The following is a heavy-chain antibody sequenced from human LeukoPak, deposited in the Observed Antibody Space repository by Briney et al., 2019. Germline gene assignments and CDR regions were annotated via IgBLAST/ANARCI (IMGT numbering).Heavy chain of an antibody. D-gene: IGHD5-24*01. CDR3: ARGPDGYNPYYYYGMDV. V-gene: IGHV3-74*01. CDR1: GFTFSSYW. Sequence: GGSLRLSCAASGFTFSSYWIHWVRQAPGKGLVWVSRINSDGSSTSYADSVKGRFTISRDNAKNTLYLQMNSLRAEDTAVYYCARGPDGYNPYYYYGMDVWGQGTTVTVSS. CDR2: INSDGSST. J-gene: IGHJ6*02.